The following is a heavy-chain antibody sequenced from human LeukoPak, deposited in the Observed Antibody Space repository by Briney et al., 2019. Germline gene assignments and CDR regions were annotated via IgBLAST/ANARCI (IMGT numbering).Heavy chain of an antibody. Sequence: SDTLSLTCTDSGGSISSYYWRWIRQPAGKGLEWIGRIYTSGSTNYNPSLTSRVTMSVDPSNNQFSLKLSSVTAADTAVYYCARDVSSWSGAWFAPWGQGTLVTVSS. CDR2: IYTSGST. CDR3: ARDVSSWSGAWFAP. V-gene: IGHV4-4*07. CDR1: GGSISSYY. D-gene: IGHD6-13*01. J-gene: IGHJ5*02.